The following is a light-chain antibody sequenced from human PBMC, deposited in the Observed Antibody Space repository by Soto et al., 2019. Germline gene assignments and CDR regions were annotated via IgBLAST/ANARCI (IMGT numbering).Light chain of an antibody. V-gene: IGLV2-23*01. CDR3: CLYIGATTYV. CDR1: SSDVGRYNL. J-gene: IGLJ1*01. Sequence: QSVLTQPASVSGSPGQSITISCTGTSSDVGRYNLVSWYQHHPGKAPKLMIYEGNKRPSEVSNRFSGSKSGNTASLTISGLQAEDEADYYCCLYIGATTYVFGTGTKVTVL. CDR2: EGN.